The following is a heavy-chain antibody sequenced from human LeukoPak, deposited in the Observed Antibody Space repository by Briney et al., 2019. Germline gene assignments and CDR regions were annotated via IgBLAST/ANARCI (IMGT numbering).Heavy chain of an antibody. CDR3: AVWKGYHDFWSGPFDY. Sequence: AASVKVSCKPSGYPFTGHYIHWVRQAPGQGLEWMGWINPNTGGTNYAQKFQGRVTMTSDTSVSTGYMELSSLRSDDTAVYYCAVWKGYHDFWSGPFDYWGQGTRVSVSS. CDR2: INPNTGGT. V-gene: IGHV1-2*02. CDR1: GYPFTGHY. J-gene: IGHJ4*02. D-gene: IGHD3-3*01.